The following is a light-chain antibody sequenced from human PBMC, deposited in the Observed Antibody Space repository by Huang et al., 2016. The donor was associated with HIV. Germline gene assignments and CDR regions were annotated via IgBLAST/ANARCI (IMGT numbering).Light chain of an antibody. CDR2: DVS. CDR1: QSISTW. Sequence: DIQMTQSPSTLSASAADRVTITCRASQSISTWLAWYQQKPGKAPKLLIYDVSSLESGVPSRFSCSGSGTEFTLTINSPQPDDSAIYYCQHYNSYPYTFGQGTKLEIK. J-gene: IGKJ2*01. V-gene: IGKV1-5*01. CDR3: QHYNSYPYT.